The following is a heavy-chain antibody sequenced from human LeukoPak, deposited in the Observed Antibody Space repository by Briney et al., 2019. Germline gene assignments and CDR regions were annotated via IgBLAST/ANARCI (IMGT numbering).Heavy chain of an antibody. CDR2: IYYSGST. V-gene: IGHV4-59*08. Sequence: SETLSLTCTGSGGSISSYYWSWIRQPPGKGLEWIGYIYYSGSTNYNPSLKCRVTISVDTSKNQFSLKLSSVTAADTAVYYCARFPFVVVPAAITDYYYYGMDVWGQGTTVTVSS. CDR3: ARFPFVVVPAAITDYYYYGMDV. D-gene: IGHD2-2*02. CDR1: GGSISSYY. J-gene: IGHJ6*02.